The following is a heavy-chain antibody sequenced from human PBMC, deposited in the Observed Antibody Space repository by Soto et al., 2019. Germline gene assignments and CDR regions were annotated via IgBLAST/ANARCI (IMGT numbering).Heavy chain of an antibody. CDR3: AKDTNGDPVGGFEM. D-gene: IGHD4-17*01. V-gene: IGHV3-23*01. CDR2: ISSSGGST. J-gene: IGHJ3*02. CDR1: GFTFNNYA. Sequence: PGGSLRLSCAASGFTFNNYAMSWVRQAPGKGLEWVSGISSSGGSTYYADSVKGRFTISRDNSKNTLSLEMNSLRAEDTALYYCAKDTNGDPVGGFEMWGQGTKVTVSS.